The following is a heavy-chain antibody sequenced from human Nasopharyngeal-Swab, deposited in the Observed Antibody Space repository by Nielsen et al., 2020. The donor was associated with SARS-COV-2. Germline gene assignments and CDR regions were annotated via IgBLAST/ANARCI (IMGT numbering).Heavy chain of an antibody. CDR2: VSASGVST. D-gene: IGHD4-11*01. CDR3: ATRGALQRRNCLDP. CDR1: GFSFSTYA. J-gene: IGHJ5*02. V-gene: IGHV3-23*01. Sequence: GGSLRLSCAASGFSFSTYAMTWVRQAPGKGLEWVSTVSASGVSTYYTDSVKGRFTISRDNSKNTLYLQMNSLRAEDTAIYYCATRGALQRRNCLDPWGQGTLVTVSS.